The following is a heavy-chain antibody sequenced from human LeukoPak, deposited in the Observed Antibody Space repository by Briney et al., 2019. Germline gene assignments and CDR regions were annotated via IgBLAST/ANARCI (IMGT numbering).Heavy chain of an antibody. CDR3: AKRADPDIVVLSYYGMDV. D-gene: IGHD2-2*01. V-gene: IGHV3-23*01. CDR2: ISGSGGST. Sequence: PGGSLRLSCAASGFTFSSYAMSWVRQAPGKGLEWVSAISGSGGSTYYADSVKGRFTISRDNSKNTLYLQMNSLRAEDTAVYYCAKRADPDIVVLSYYGMDVWGQGTTVTVSS. J-gene: IGHJ6*02. CDR1: GFTFSSYA.